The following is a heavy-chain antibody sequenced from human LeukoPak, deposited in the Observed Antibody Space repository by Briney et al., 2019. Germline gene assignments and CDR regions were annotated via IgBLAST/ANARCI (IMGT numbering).Heavy chain of an antibody. Sequence: GGSLRLSCAASGFTFSSYGMHWVRQAPGKGLEWVSGINWNGGSTGYADSVKGRFTISRDNAKNSLYLQMNSLRAEDTALYYCARARRIAVAGTPFDYWGQGTLVTVSS. V-gene: IGHV3-20*04. D-gene: IGHD6-19*01. CDR3: ARARRIAVAGTPFDY. CDR2: INWNGGST. CDR1: GFTFSSYG. J-gene: IGHJ4*02.